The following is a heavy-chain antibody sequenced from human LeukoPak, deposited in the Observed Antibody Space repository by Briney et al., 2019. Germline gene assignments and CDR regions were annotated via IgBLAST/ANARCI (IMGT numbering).Heavy chain of an antibody. V-gene: IGHV1-2*02. CDR1: GYTFSDYY. Sequence: GASVKVSCKTSGYTFSDYYIHWIRQAPGQGLEWVGWINPNSGDTDYAQKFQGRVTVTRDTSISTAYMELGRLRSEDTAVYYCARRGLETDAFDIWGQGTMVTVSS. D-gene: IGHD5-24*01. CDR2: INPNSGDT. CDR3: ARRGLETDAFDI. J-gene: IGHJ3*02.